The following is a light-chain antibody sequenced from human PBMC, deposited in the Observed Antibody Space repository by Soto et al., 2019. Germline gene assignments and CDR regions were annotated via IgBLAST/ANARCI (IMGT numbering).Light chain of an antibody. Sequence: PGDGATLSCRASQRVSSGYLAWYQQKPGPAPRLLIYGASRRAGGIPDRFSGSGSGTDFTLSISRLEPEDFAVYWCQHYGNSPTFGQGTRVQIK. CDR2: GAS. CDR3: QHYGNSPT. CDR1: QRVSSGY. J-gene: IGKJ1*01. V-gene: IGKV3-20*01.